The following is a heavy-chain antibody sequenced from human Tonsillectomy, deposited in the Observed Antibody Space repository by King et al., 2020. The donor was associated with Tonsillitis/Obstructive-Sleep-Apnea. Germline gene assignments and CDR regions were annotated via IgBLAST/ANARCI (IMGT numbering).Heavy chain of an antibody. CDR3: ARDRISNTGSYSRFDP. Sequence: QLQESGPGLVKPSQTLSLTCTVTGGSISIDNYYWTWIRQRPGKGLEWIGYIYYTGGNYYNPALKSRVTMSADTSKNYFPLNLATVNAADTAVYYCARDRISNTGSYSRFDPWGQGTLVTVSS. J-gene: IGHJ5*02. CDR2: IYYTGGN. V-gene: IGHV4-31*03. D-gene: IGHD1-26*01. CDR1: GGSISIDNYY.